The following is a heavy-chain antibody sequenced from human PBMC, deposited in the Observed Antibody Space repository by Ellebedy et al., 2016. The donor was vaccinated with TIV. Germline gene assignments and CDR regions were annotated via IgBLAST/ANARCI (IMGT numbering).Heavy chain of an antibody. D-gene: IGHD4-17*01. J-gene: IGHJ2*01. CDR3: ARAIYGASYL. Sequence: GGSLRLSCEVSGFTFSNYWMTWVRQAPGKGLEWVANINEDGTKKHYVDSVRGRFTISRDYAGNSLFLQMNSLGAEDTAVYYCARAIYGASYLWGRGTLVTVSS. CDR2: INEDGTKK. V-gene: IGHV3-7*01. CDR1: GFTFSNYW.